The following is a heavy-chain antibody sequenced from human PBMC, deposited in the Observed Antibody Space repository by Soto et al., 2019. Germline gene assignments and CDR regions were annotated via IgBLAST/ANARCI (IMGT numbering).Heavy chain of an antibody. CDR1: GFTFSSYA. Sequence: GGSLRLSCAASGFTFSSYAMSWVRQAPGKGLEWVSAISGSGGSTYYADSVKGRFTISRDNSKNTLYLQMNSLRAEDTAVYYCAKDRDFWSGYYTHYYYYMDFWGKGTTVPVYS. V-gene: IGHV3-23*01. CDR2: ISGSGGST. CDR3: AKDRDFWSGYYTHYYYYMDF. J-gene: IGHJ6*03. D-gene: IGHD3-3*01.